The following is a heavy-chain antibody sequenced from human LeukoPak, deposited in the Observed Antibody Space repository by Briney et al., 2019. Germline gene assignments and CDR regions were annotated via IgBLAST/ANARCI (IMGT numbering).Heavy chain of an antibody. V-gene: IGHV3-23*01. CDR2: ISGTGDSP. J-gene: IGHJ5*02. CDR3: AKDIGWFDP. Sequence: GGSLTLSCAASGFTFRSYSMNWVRQAPGKGLEWVSAISGTGDSPHYASSVKGRFTISRDNSKNTLYLQMKSLRAEDTALYYCAKDIGWFDPWGQGTLVTVSS. CDR1: GFTFRSYS.